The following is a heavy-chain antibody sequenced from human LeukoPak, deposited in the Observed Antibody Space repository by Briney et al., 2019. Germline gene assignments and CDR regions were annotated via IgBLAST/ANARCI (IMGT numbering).Heavy chain of an antibody. CDR1: GYTFTGYY. CDR3: ARVDYDFWSGHRHFDY. D-gene: IGHD3-3*01. V-gene: IGHV1-2*02. J-gene: IGHJ4*02. CDR2: INPNSGGT. Sequence: ASVTVSCKASGYTFTGYYMHWVRQAPGQGLEWMGWINPNSGGTNYAQKFQGRVTMTRDTSISTAYMELSRLRSDDTAVYYCARVDYDFWSGHRHFDYWGQGTLVTVSS.